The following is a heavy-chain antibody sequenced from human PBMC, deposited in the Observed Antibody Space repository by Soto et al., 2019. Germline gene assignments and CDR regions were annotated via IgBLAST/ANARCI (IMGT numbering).Heavy chain of an antibody. CDR1: GFTFSDYY. J-gene: IGHJ6*02. Sequence: QVQLVESGGGLVKPGGSLRLSCVASGFTFSDYYMSWIRQAPGKGLEWVSYISSSGSTIYYADSVKGRFTISRDNAKNSLYLQMNSLRAEDTAVYYCATERVDTPMVPHHYYYAMDAWGQGTTVTVSS. CDR3: ATERVDTPMVPHHYYYAMDA. V-gene: IGHV3-11*01. D-gene: IGHD5-18*01. CDR2: ISSSGSTI.